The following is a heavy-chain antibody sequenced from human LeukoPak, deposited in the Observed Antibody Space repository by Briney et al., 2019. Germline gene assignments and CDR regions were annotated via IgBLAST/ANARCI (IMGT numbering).Heavy chain of an antibody. Sequence: ASVRVSCKALGYSFRDHHVIWVRQAPGQGLEWMGWIHPGTGDTKFGQNFQGRLTMIWDTSITTAYMDLIVLTSDDTAGDYCSSHYGPGPVWGQGTLVTASS. D-gene: IGHD3-10*01. CDR3: SSHYGPGPV. J-gene: IGHJ4*02. CDR2: IHPGTGDT. CDR1: GYSFRDHH. V-gene: IGHV1-2*02.